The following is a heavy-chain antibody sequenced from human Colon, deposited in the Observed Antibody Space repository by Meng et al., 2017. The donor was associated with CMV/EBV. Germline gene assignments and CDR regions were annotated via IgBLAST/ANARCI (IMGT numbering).Heavy chain of an antibody. J-gene: IGHJ4*02. CDR3: VRGGYSGTQTGGVQEY. CDR1: GGSISTYY. D-gene: IGHD5-12*01. Sequence: GQLQASGPGLVKPSETLSLPCTVSGGSISTYYWSWIRQPAGEGLEWLGRISTNRNTDYNPSLNSRATIWLDTSNNQFSLKLTSVTAADTAVYYCVRGGYSGTQTGGVQEYWGQGTLVTVSS. CDR2: ISTNRNT. V-gene: IGHV4-4*07.